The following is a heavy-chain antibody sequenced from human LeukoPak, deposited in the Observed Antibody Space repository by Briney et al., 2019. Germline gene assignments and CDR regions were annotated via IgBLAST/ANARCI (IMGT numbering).Heavy chain of an antibody. CDR1: GFTFNSYG. CDR3: ARDRGPSYCTSTTCRTLDW. D-gene: IGHD2-2*01. Sequence: ASVKVSCKASGFTFNSYGLSWVRQAPGQGLEWMGWISAHNGDTSYAQRFQGRLTMTTDTATSTAYMELRSLTSGDTVVYYCARDRGPSYCTSTTCRTLDWWGQGTLVTVSS. J-gene: IGHJ4*02. V-gene: IGHV1-18*01. CDR2: ISAHNGDT.